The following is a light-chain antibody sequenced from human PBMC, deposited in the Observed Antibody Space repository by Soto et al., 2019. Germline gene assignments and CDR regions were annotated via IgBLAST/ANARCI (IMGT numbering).Light chain of an antibody. J-gene: IGKJ3*01. V-gene: IGKV3-20*01. CDR2: GAS. CDR3: QQFGSSPGFT. Sequence: EIVLTQSPGTLSLSPGERASLSCRASQSINNRYLAWYQQKPGQAPSLLIYGASSRATGIPDRFIGSGSGTDFTLTISRLEPEDFAVYYCQQFGSSPGFTFGPGTKVDIK. CDR1: QSINNRY.